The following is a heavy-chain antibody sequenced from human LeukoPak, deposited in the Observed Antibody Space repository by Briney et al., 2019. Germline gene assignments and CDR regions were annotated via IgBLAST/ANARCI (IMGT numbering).Heavy chain of an antibody. CDR3: ASVAHQNYYYYGMDV. CDR1: GGTFSSYA. J-gene: IGHJ6*02. CDR2: IIPIFGIA. D-gene: IGHD6-19*01. V-gene: IGHV1-69*04. Sequence: ASVKVSCKASGGTFSSYAISWVRQAPGQGLEWMGRIIPIFGIANYAQKFQGRVTIIADKSTSTAYMELSSLRSEDTAVYYCASVAHQNYYYYGMDVWGQGTTVTVSS.